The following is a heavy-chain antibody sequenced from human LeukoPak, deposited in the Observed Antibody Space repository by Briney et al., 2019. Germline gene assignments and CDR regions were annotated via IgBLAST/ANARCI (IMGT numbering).Heavy chain of an antibody. Sequence: GGSLRLSCAASVFTFSSYWMHWVRQAPGKGLVWVSRINSDGSTTSYADSVKGRFTISRDNAKNTLYLQMNSLRAEDTAVYYCARVSGDYVWGSYRYLDYWGQGTLVTVSS. D-gene: IGHD3-16*02. CDR2: INSDGSTT. CDR3: ARVSGDYVWGSYRYLDY. V-gene: IGHV3-74*01. J-gene: IGHJ4*02. CDR1: VFTFSSYW.